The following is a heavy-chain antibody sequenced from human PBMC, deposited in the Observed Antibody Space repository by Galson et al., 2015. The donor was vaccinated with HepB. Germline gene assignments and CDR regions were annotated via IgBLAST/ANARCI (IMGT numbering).Heavy chain of an antibody. J-gene: IGHJ5*02. CDR3: AREEVTTSNWFDP. D-gene: IGHD4-17*01. CDR2: ISSSSTTI. V-gene: IGHV3-48*04. CDR1: TFIFSTYS. Sequence: SLRLSCAASTFIFSTYSMNWVRQAPGKGLEWVSYISSSSTTIYYADSVKGRFTISRDNAKNSLYLQMDSLRVEDTAVYYCAREEVTTSNWFDPWGQGTLVTVSS.